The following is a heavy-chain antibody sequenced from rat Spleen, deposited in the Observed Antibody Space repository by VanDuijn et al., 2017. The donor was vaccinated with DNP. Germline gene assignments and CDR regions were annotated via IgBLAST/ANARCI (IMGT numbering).Heavy chain of an antibody. CDR3: ATGSYFDY. J-gene: IGHJ2*01. V-gene: IGHV5-31*01. Sequence: EVQLVESGGDLVQPGRSLKLSCVASGFTFSYYWMAWIRQVPGKGLEWIASITSGSGTTSYPDSVKGRFTISRDNAKSTLYLQMSSLISEDTATYYCATGSYFDYWGQGVMVTVSS. CDR2: ITSGSGTT. D-gene: IGHD5-1*01. CDR1: GFTFSYYW.